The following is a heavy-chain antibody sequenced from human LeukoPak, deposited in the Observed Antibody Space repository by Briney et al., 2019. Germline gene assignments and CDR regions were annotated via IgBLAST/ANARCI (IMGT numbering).Heavy chain of an antibody. V-gene: IGHV3-30*02. CDR2: IRYDGSNK. J-gene: IGHJ4*02. D-gene: IGHD2-2*01. Sequence: GGSLRLSCAASGFTFSSYGMHWVRQAPGKGLEWVAFIRYDGSNKYYADSVKGRFTISRDDSKNTLYLQMNSLRAEDTAVYYCASDGEYCSSTSCYGEWGRGTLVTVSS. CDR1: GFTFSSYG. CDR3: ASDGEYCSSTSCYGE.